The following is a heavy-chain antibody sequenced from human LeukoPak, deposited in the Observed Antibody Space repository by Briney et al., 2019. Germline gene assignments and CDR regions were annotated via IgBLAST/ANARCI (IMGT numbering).Heavy chain of an antibody. Sequence: PGASVKVSCKASGGTFSSYAISWVRQAPGQGLEWMGGIIPIFGTANYAQKFQGRVTITADKSTSTAYMELSSLRSEDTAVYYCAKVERLPQNAFDIWGQGTMVTVSS. D-gene: IGHD4-11*01. V-gene: IGHV1-69*06. CDR3: AKVERLPQNAFDI. CDR1: GGTFSSYA. J-gene: IGHJ3*02. CDR2: IIPIFGTA.